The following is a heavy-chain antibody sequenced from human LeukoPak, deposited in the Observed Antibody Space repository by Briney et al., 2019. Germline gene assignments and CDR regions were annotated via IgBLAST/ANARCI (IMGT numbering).Heavy chain of an antibody. CDR3: ARSRGGGPPVFGY. CDR1: GFTFSSYS. Sequence: PGGSLRLSCAASGFTFSSYSMNWVRQAPGKGLEWVSYISSSSSTIYYADSVKGRFTISRDNAKTSLYLQMNSLRAEDTAVYYCARSRGGGPPVFGYWGQGTLVTVSS. V-gene: IGHV3-48*01. CDR2: ISSSSSTI. J-gene: IGHJ4*02. D-gene: IGHD3-10*01.